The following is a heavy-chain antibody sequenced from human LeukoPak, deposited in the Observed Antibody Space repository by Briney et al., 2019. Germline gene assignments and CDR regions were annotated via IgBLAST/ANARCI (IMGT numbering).Heavy chain of an antibody. Sequence: GGSLRLSCAASGFTFSSYGMHWVRQAPGKGLEWVSYISRSSSTIHYADSVKGRFTISRDNAKSSLFLQMNSLRAEDTAVYYCARDGGATMVRGVATYDSWGQGTLVTVSS. V-gene: IGHV3-48*04. CDR2: ISRSSSTI. CDR1: GFTFSSYG. CDR3: ARDGGATMVRGVATYDS. D-gene: IGHD3-10*01. J-gene: IGHJ4*02.